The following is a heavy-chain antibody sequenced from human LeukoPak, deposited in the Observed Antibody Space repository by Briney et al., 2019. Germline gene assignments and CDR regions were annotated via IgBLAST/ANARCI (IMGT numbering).Heavy chain of an antibody. V-gene: IGHV4-59*01. CDR2: IYYSGDI. CDR1: GDSINSYY. Sequence: MTSETLSLTCSVSGDSINSYYWSWIRQPPGKGLEYIGYIYYSGDINYTPSLKSRVTIFIDTSNNQLSLKLTSVTAADTAVYYCAKAARVPTDWGQGALVTVSS. CDR3: AKAARVPTD. J-gene: IGHJ4*02. D-gene: IGHD4/OR15-4a*01.